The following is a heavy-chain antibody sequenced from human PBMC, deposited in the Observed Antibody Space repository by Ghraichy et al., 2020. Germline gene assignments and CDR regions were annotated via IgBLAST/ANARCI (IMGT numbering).Heavy chain of an antibody. CDR2: INPNSGGT. J-gene: IGHJ6*03. D-gene: IGHD2-2*01. CDR3: ASSPDIVVVPAAGYYMDV. Sequence: ASVKVSFKASGYTFTGYYMHWVRQAPGQGLEWMGWINPNSGGTNYAQKFQGRVTMTRDTSISTAYMELSRLRSDYTAVYYCASSPDIVVVPAAGYYMDVWGKGTTVTVSS. V-gene: IGHV1-2*02. CDR1: GYTFTGYY.